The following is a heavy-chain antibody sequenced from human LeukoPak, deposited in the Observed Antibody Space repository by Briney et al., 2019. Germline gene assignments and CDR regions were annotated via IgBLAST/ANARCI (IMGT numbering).Heavy chain of an antibody. CDR1: GFTFSSYA. Sequence: PGRSLRLSCAASGFTFSSYAMHWVRQAPGKGLEWVAVISYHGSNKYYADSVKGRFTISRDNSKNTLYLQMNSLRAEDTAVYYCARDKDYDFWSGYLLPGDYWGQGTLVTVSS. V-gene: IGHV3-30-3*01. J-gene: IGHJ4*02. CDR3: ARDKDYDFWSGYLLPGDY. CDR2: ISYHGSNK. D-gene: IGHD3-3*01.